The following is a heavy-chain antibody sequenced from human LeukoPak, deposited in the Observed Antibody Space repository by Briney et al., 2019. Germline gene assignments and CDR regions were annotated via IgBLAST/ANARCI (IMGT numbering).Heavy chain of an antibody. CDR2: IYYSGST. CDR3: ASNLGYCSSTSCYAGDY. V-gene: IGHV4-39*01. Sequence: PSETLSLTCTVSGGSISSSSYYWGWMRQPPGKGLEWIGSIYYSGSTYYNPSLKSRVTISVDTSKNQFSLKLSSVTAADTAVYYCASNLGYCSSTSCYAGDYWGQGTLVTVSS. J-gene: IGHJ4*02. CDR1: GGSISSSSYY. D-gene: IGHD2-2*01.